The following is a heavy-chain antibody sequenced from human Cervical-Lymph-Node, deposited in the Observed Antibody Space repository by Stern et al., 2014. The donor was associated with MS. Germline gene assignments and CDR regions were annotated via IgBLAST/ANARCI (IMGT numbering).Heavy chain of an antibody. V-gene: IGHV1-18*01. D-gene: IGHD3-3*01. J-gene: IGHJ4*02. Sequence: QVQLVQSGAEVKKPGASVKVSCKASGYTFTSYGFSWVRQAPGQGLEWVGWISVNSGNTNYARKFQGRVTLTTDTSASTVYMELTNLRSDDTAVYYCARAYEGDYWGQGTLVTVSS. CDR3: ARAYEGDY. CDR1: GYTFTSYG. CDR2: ISVNSGNT.